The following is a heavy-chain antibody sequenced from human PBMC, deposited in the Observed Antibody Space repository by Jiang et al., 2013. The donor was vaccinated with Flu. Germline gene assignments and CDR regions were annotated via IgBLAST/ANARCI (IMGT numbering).Heavy chain of an antibody. CDR1: GYNFNYYG. Sequence: SGAEVKRVGASVKVSCKASGYNFNYYGISWLRQAPGQGLEWMAWINTGNGGIKYAPNFQGRVSLTTDTSTGTVHMELRDLKSDDTAVYYCARDGPVAPVASDTYPFDCWGHGSLVQVSS. CDR3: ARDGPVAPVASDTYPFDC. CDR2: INTGNGGI. V-gene: IGHV1-18*01. J-gene: IGHJ4*01. D-gene: IGHD6-19*01.